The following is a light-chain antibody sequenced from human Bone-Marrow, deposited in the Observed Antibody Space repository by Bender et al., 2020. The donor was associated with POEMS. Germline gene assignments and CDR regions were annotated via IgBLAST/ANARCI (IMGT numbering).Light chain of an antibody. V-gene: IGLV2-23*02. Sequence: QSALTQPASVSGSPGQSITISCTGTSSDVGANNYVSWYQHHPGKAPELMIYDVNRRPFGISDRFSGSKSGQTASLTISGLQAEDEANYYCCSYVTTSTWVFGGGTKLTVL. CDR2: DVN. CDR1: SSDVGANNY. J-gene: IGLJ3*02. CDR3: CSYVTTSTWV.